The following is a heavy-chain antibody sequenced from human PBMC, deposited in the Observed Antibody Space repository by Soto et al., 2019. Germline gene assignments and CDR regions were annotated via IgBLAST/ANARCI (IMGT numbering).Heavy chain of an antibody. CDR3: ASLDAFDL. Sequence: QVQLVESGGGVVQPGRSLRLSCAASGFTFSSYGLHWVRQAPGKGLEWVAVIWYDGRNKYYAYSVKGRFTISRDNSKNTLYLQMNRLRAEDTAVKDCASLDAFDLWGQGTMVTVSS. CDR2: IWYDGRNK. J-gene: IGHJ3*01. V-gene: IGHV3-33*01. CDR1: GFTFSSYG.